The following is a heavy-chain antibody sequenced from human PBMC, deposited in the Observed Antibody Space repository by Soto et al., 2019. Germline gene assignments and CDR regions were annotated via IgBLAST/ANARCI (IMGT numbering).Heavy chain of an antibody. D-gene: IGHD2-2*01. CDR1: GFSLSTSGVG. CDR2: IYWDDDK. J-gene: IGHJ4*02. Sequence: SGPTLVNPTQTLTLTCTFSGFSLSTSGVGVGWIRQPPGKALEWLALIYWDDDKRYSPSLKSRLTITKDTSKNQVVLTMTNMDPVDTATYYCARTGGCSCISCYAGIPWLFDYWGQGTLVTVSS. CDR3: ARTGGCSCISCYAGIPWLFDY. V-gene: IGHV2-5*02.